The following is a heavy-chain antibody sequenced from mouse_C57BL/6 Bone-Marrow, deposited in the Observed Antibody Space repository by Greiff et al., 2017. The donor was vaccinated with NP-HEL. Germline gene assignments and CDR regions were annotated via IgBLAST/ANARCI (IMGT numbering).Heavy chain of an antibody. CDR3: ARKGKLYYSNPYAMDY. D-gene: IGHD2-5*01. CDR1: GYAFSSYW. Sequence: VKLMESGAELVKPGASVKISCKASGYAFSSYWMNWVKQRPGKGLEWIGQIYPGDGDTNYNGKFKGKATLTADKSSSTAYMQLSSLTSEDSAVYFCARKGKLYYSNPYAMDYWGQGTSVTVSS. CDR2: IYPGDGDT. J-gene: IGHJ4*01. V-gene: IGHV1-80*01.